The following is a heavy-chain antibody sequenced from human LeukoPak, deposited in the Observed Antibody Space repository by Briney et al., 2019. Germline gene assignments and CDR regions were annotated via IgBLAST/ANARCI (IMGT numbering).Heavy chain of an antibody. CDR1: GGSIKSGDYY. V-gene: IGHV4-31*03. CDR3: ARGRGGVTYYYYNYMDI. Sequence: PSQTLSLTCTVSGGSIKSGDYYWSWIRQHPGKGLEWIGYIYSSGSTYCNPSLNSRGTISGDTSKNQFSLKLSSVTAADTAVYYCARGRGGVTYYYYNYMDIWGKGTTVTVSS. D-gene: IGHD4-23*01. J-gene: IGHJ6*03. CDR2: IYSSGST.